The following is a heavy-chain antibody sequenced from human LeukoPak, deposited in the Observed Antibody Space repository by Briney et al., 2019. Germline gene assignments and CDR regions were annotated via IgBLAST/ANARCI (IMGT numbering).Heavy chain of an antibody. CDR3: ARLYNSYYYMDV. Sequence: PGGSLRLSCAASGFTFSSYSMNWVRQAPGKGLEWVSSISSSSSYIYYADSVKGRFTISRDNAKNSLYLQMNSLRAEDTAVYYCARLYNSYYYMDVWGKGTTVTVSS. CDR2: ISSSSSYI. J-gene: IGHJ6*03. CDR1: GFTFSSYS. V-gene: IGHV3-21*01.